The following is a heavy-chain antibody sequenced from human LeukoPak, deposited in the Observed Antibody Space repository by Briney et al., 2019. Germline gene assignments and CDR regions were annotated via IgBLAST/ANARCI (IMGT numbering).Heavy chain of an antibody. CDR3: ATVGYCSSTSCSDYYGMDV. Sequence: GASVKVSCKASGYTFTGYYMHWVRQAPGKGLEWMGGFDPEDGETIYAQKFQGRVTMTEDTPADTAYMELSSLRSEDTAVYYCATVGYCSSTSCSDYYGMDVWGQGTTVTVSS. D-gene: IGHD2-2*01. CDR2: FDPEDGET. J-gene: IGHJ6*02. CDR1: GYTFTGYY. V-gene: IGHV1-24*01.